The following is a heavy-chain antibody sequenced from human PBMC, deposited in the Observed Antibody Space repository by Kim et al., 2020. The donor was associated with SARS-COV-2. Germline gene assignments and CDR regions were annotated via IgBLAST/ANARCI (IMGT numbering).Heavy chain of an antibody. J-gene: IGHJ6*02. D-gene: IGHD3-10*01. CDR3: ARLVRGARGMDV. CDR2: INHSGST. CDR1: GGSFSGYY. Sequence: SETLSLTCAVYGGSFSGYYWSWIRQPPGKGLEWIGEINHSGSTNYNPSLKSRVTISVDTSKNQFSLKLSSVTAADTAVYYCARLVRGARGMDVWGQGTTV. V-gene: IGHV4-34*01.